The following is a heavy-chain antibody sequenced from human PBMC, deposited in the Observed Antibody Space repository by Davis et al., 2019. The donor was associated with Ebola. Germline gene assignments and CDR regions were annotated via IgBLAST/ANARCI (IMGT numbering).Heavy chain of an antibody. CDR1: GGSISSSPYY. Sequence: MPSETLSLTCTVSGGSISSSPYYWGWIRQPPGKGLEWIGSIHRRGSTYYSPSLKSRVTISVDTSKNQFSLKLSSVTAADTAVYYCARLNSSSGLDYWGQGTLVTVSS. CDR2: IHRRGST. CDR3: ARLNSSSGLDY. D-gene: IGHD6-6*01. V-gene: IGHV4-39*01. J-gene: IGHJ4*02.